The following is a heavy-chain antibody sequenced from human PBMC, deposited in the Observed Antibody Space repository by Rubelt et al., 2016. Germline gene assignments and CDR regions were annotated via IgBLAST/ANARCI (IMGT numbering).Heavy chain of an antibody. CDR3: AREYCSSTSCEGAFDI. V-gene: IGHV3/OR16-10*01. Sequence: GGSTYYADSVKGRFTISRENAKNSLYLQMNSLRAGDTAVYYCAREYCSSTSCEGAFDIWGQGTMVTVSS. CDR2: GGST. D-gene: IGHD2-2*01. J-gene: IGHJ3*02.